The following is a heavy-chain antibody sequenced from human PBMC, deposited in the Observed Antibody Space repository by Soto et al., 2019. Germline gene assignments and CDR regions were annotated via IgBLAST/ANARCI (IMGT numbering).Heavy chain of an antibody. D-gene: IGHD3-10*01. V-gene: IGHV4-4*02. CDR3: AGTAGVPLRARYFDL. Sequence: QVQLQESGPGLVKPSGTLSLTCAVSGGSISSSNWWSWVRQPPGKGLEWIGEIYHSGSTNYNPSLRSRVTISVVKAKNQCTLKRSSVTAADTGVYYGAGTAGVPLRARYFDLWGRGTMVTVSS. CDR2: IYHSGST. J-gene: IGHJ2*01. CDR1: GGSISSSNW.